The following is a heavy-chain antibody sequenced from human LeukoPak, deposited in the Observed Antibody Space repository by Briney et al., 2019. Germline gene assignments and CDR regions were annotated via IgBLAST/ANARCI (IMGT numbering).Heavy chain of an antibody. CDR3: TRNVRGVAGPSEI. Sequence: KPSETLSLTCSVSGDSTGGNFYWSWIRPHPGRGLEWIGYTHSSGTTFYNPSLKSRTSILMDTSNDLFSLILTSATAADTAVYFCTRNVRGVAGPSEIWGQGTMVTVSS. CDR1: GDSTGGNFY. D-gene: IGHD3-10*02. J-gene: IGHJ3*02. V-gene: IGHV4-31*03. CDR2: THSSGTT.